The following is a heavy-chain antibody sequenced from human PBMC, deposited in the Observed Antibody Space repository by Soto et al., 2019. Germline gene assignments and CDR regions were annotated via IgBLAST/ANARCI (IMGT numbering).Heavy chain of an antibody. CDR2: MSYDGSNK. D-gene: IGHD1-26*01. CDR3: ARDLVPTIVGAQPLDY. J-gene: IGHJ4*02. CDR1: VFTFSIYA. V-gene: IGHV3-30*14. Sequence: GGSLLLSCASSVFTFSIYAMHWVRQAPGTGLEWVAYMSYDGSNKYYADSVAGRFTISRDISKNTLYLEMNSLRAEDTAVYYCARDLVPTIVGAQPLDYWGQGTTVTVSS.